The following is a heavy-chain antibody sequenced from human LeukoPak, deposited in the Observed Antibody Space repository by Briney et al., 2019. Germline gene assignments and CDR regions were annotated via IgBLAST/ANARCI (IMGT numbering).Heavy chain of an antibody. D-gene: IGHD5-24*01. Sequence: PGGSLRLSCAASGFTFSSYGMHWVRQAPGKGLEWVANIKQDGSEKYYVDSVKGRFTISRDNAKNSLYLQMNSLRAEDTAVYYCARGEMATMVTLAHFDYWGQGTLVTVSS. J-gene: IGHJ4*02. CDR3: ARGEMATMVTLAHFDY. CDR2: IKQDGSEK. V-gene: IGHV3-7*01. CDR1: GFTFSSYG.